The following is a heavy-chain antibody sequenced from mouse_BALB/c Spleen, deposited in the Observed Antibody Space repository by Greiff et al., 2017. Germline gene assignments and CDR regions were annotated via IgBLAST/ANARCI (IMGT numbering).Heavy chain of an antibody. CDR3: ARGAGNYFDY. J-gene: IGHJ2*01. Sequence: VKLQQSGAELVRPGTSVKVSCKASGYAFTNYLIEWVKQRPGQGLEWIGVINPGSGGTNYNEKFKGKATLTADKSSSTAYMQLSSLTSDDSAVYFCARGAGNYFDYWGQGTTLTVSS. D-gene: IGHD3-3*01. V-gene: IGHV1-54*03. CDR1: GYAFTNYL. CDR2: INPGSGGT.